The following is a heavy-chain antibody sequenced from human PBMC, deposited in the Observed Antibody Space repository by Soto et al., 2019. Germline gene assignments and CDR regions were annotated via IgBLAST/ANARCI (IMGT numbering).Heavy chain of an antibody. V-gene: IGHV3-30*18. CDR1: GFTFSIYG. CDR3: AEGQAPVIHSAFDV. J-gene: IGHJ3*01. CDR2: ISSDGGHK. Sequence: GGSLRLSCVVSGFTFSIYGMHWVRQAPGKGLEWVGAISSDGGHKDYGDSVKGRLTLSRDNSKNTLYLEMNSLRADDTAVYYCAEGQAPVIHSAFDVWGQGTLVTVSS.